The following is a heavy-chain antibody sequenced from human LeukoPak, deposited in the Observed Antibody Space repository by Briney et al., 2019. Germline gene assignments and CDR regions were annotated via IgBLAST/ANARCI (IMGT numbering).Heavy chain of an antibody. CDR1: GYTFSAYG. Sequence: GASVKVSCKASGYTFSAYGFSWVRRAPGQGLEWMGWISTYNGNRNYAQKFQGRVTMTTDTSTSTAYMELRSLRSDDTAMYYCVRSDNSGYYPRTLDYWGQGTLVTVSS. D-gene: IGHD3-22*01. V-gene: IGHV1-18*01. CDR2: ISTYNGNR. CDR3: VRSDNSGYYPRTLDY. J-gene: IGHJ4*02.